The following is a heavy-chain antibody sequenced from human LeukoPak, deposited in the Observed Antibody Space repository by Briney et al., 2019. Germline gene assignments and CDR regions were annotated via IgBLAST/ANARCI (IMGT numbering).Heavy chain of an antibody. CDR3: AKDRVSPGFNWFDP. CDR2: INGRGDNT. J-gene: IGHJ5*02. CDR1: GIIISSYA. V-gene: IGHV3-23*01. Sequence: GGSLRLSCAASGIIISSYAMSWVRQAPGKGLEWVSAINGRGDNTYYADFVKGRFTISRDNSKSTVYLQMNSLRTEDTAVYYCAKDRVSPGFNWFDPWGQGTLVTVSS. D-gene: IGHD2/OR15-2a*01.